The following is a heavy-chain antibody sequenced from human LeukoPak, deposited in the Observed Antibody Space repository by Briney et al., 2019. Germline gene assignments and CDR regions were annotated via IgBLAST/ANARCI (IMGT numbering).Heavy chain of an antibody. J-gene: IGHJ4*02. Sequence: GGSLRLSCAASGFTFSSYWMSWVRQAPGKGLEWVANIKQDGSEKYYVDSVKGRFTISRDNAKNSLYLQMNSLRAEDTAVYYCAKDTGAAIPRPVYFDYWGQGTLVTVSS. V-gene: IGHV3-7*01. CDR3: AKDTGAAIPRPVYFDY. CDR2: IKQDGSEK. D-gene: IGHD2-2*02. CDR1: GFTFSSYW.